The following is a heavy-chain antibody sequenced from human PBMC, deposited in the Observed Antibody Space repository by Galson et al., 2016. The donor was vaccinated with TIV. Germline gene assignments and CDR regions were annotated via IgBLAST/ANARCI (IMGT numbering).Heavy chain of an antibody. CDR2: ISGYGTRT. Sequence: SLRLSCAASGFTFDDYGMSWVRQAPGKGLEWVSRISGYGTRTNYADSVKGRFTISRDNAKNTPYLQMNSLSADDTAVYYCARGALDTDREYYYYYGLDVWGQGTTVTVSS. J-gene: IGHJ6*02. CDR3: ARGALDTDREYYYYYGLDV. V-gene: IGHV3-74*01. CDR1: GFTFDDYG. D-gene: IGHD5-18*01.